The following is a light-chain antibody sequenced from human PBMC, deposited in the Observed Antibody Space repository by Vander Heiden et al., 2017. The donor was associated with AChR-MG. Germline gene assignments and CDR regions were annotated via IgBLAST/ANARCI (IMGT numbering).Light chain of an antibody. J-gene: IGLJ2*01. Sequence: QSVLPQPPSASGTPGQRVPIPCSGSSSNIGRNTVNWYQQLPGTAPNPIIDSTNQRPSGVPDRFSGSKSGTSASLAISGLQSEDEADYYCAAWDDSLNGHVVFGGGTKLTVL. CDR1: SSNIGRNT. CDR3: AAWDDSLNGHVV. V-gene: IGLV1-44*01. CDR2: STN.